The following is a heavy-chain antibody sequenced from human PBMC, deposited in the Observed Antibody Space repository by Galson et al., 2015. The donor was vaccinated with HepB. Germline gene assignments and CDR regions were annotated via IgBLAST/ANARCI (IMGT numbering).Heavy chain of an antibody. CDR2: IIPIFGTA. J-gene: IGHJ6*03. CDR3: ARDPARHIRTGTTSYREDYYYYYMDV. D-gene: IGHD1-7*01. CDR1: GGTFSSYA. Sequence: SVKVSCKASGGTFSSYAISWVRQAPGQGLEWMGGIIPIFGTANYAQKFQGRVTITADESTSTAYMELSSLRSEDTAVYYCARDPARHIRTGTTSYREDYYYYYMDVWGKGTTVTVSS. V-gene: IGHV1-69*13.